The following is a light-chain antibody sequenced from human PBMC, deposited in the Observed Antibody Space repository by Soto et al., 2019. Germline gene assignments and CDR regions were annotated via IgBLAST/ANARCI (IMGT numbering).Light chain of an antibody. V-gene: IGKV3-20*01. Sequence: EIVITQSPATLSVSTGERATLSCRASQSVSSSYLAWYQQKPGQAPRLLIYGASSRATGIPDRFSGSGSGTDFTLTISRLEPEDFAVYYCQQYGSSPWTFGQGTKVDIK. CDR3: QQYGSSPWT. J-gene: IGKJ1*01. CDR1: QSVSSSY. CDR2: GAS.